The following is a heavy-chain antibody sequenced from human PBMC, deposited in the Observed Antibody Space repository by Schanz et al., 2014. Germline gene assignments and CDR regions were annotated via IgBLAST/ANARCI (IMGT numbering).Heavy chain of an antibody. V-gene: IGHV3-30*14. CDR1: GFTFSSYA. CDR3: VKSPYTVAY. J-gene: IGHJ4*02. Sequence: QVQLVESGGGVVQPGRSLRLSCAASGFTFSSYAMHWVRQAPGKGLEWVAVISYDGSNKYYADSVKARFTISRDNSKNTLYLQMSSLRTEDTAVYYCVKSPYTVAYWGQGTLVTVSS. D-gene: IGHD3-16*01. CDR2: ISYDGSNK.